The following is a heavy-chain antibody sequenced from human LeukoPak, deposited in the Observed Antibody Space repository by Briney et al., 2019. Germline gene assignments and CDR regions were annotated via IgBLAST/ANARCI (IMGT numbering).Heavy chain of an antibody. V-gene: IGHV2-5*02. CDR3: AHSISGYGLFDY. D-gene: IGHD5-12*01. Sequence: SGPTLVNPTQTLTLTRTFSGFSISTSGVGVGWIRQPPGKALEWLALIYWDDDKRYSPSLKSRLTIAKDTSKNQVVLTMTNVDPVDTATYYCAHSISGYGLFDYWGPGTLVTVSS. CDR1: GFSISTSGVG. CDR2: IYWDDDK. J-gene: IGHJ4*02.